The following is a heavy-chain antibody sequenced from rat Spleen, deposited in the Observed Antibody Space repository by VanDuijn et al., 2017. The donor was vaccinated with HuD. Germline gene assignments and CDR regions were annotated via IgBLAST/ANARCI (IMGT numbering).Heavy chain of an antibody. D-gene: IGHD1-11*01. J-gene: IGHJ3*01. CDR2: ISGNSGTI. V-gene: IGHV5-34*01. CDR3: ARDYGRFGY. Sequence: EVQLVESGGGLVQPGRSLQLSCVASGFTFSDYGMNWIRQPPGKGLEWIAYISGNSGTIYYADTVKGRFTISRDNAKNTLYLRLSSLRSEDTALYYGARDYGRFGYWGQGTLVTVSS. CDR1: GFTFSDYG.